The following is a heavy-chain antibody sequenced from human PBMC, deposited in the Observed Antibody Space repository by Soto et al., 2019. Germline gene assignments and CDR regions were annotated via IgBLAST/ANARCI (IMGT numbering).Heavy chain of an antibody. J-gene: IGHJ3*02. D-gene: IGHD2-21*01. CDR1: GFTFSSYS. V-gene: IGHV3-21*01. CDR3: ARHEASLSWGGFDI. Sequence: EVQLLESGGGLVNPGGSLRLSCATSGFTFSSYSMDWVRQAPGKGLEWVSSINPTSRYVFYADSVRGRFTISRDYAENSLHMKMNGLKGDDTAVDYGARHEASLSWGGFDIWGGWTLVTVSS. CDR2: INPTSRYV.